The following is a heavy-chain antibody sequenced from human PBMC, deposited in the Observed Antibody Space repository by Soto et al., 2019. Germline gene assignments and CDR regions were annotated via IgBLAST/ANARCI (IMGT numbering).Heavy chain of an antibody. V-gene: IGHV4-59*08. CDR1: GGSLRNYY. D-gene: IGHD6-19*01. Sequence: QVQLQQSGPELVEPSETLSLTCTVSGGSLRNYYWSWMRQSPGKGLEWIGNVHYGGSANYSPSTKSRGTISVDTSKTQVFLKLTSVTAADTAVYYCARGNGWHDYWGQGTLVTVSS. J-gene: IGHJ4*02. CDR2: VHYGGSA. CDR3: ARGNGWHDY.